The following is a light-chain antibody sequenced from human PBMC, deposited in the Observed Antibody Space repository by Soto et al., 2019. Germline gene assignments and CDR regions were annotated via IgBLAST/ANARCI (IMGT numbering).Light chain of an antibody. Sequence: IVWTEHTVTLCLSPGERATLSCRASQSVDRYLAWYQQKPGQAPRLLIYDVSNRATGIPARFSGSGSGTDFTLTISSLEAGDLAVYYCQQRNDWQVTFGQGARLEI. CDR1: QSVDRY. J-gene: IGKJ5*01. V-gene: IGKV3-11*01. CDR3: QQRNDWQVT. CDR2: DVS.